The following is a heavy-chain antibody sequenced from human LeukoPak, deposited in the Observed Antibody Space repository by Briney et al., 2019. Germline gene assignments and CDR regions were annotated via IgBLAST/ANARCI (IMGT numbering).Heavy chain of an antibody. CDR2: IYYSGST. CDR1: GGSISSGDYY. V-gene: IGHV4-30-4*01. Sequence: PSQTLSLTCSVSGGSISSGDYYWGWIRQPPGKGLEWIGYIYYSGSTYYNPSLKRRINKSVETSKNQFSLKLSSVTAADPAVYYCARERAEYYYDSSGYSEAFDIWGQGTMVTVSS. CDR3: ARERAEYYYDSSGYSEAFDI. D-gene: IGHD3-22*01. J-gene: IGHJ3*02.